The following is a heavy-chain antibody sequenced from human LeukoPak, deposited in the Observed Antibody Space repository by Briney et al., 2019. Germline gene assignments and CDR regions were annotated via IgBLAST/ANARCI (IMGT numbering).Heavy chain of an antibody. CDR2: ISSSSSYI. CDR3: AREGGIAAAKNPSDFDP. J-gene: IGHJ5*02. D-gene: IGHD6-13*01. V-gene: IGHV3-21*01. CDR1: GFTFSNAW. Sequence: PGGSLRLSCAASGFTFSNAWMSWVRQAPGKGLEWVSSISSSSSYIYYADSVKGRFTISRDNAKNSLYLQMNSLRAEDTAVYYCAREGGIAAAKNPSDFDPWGQGTLVTVSS.